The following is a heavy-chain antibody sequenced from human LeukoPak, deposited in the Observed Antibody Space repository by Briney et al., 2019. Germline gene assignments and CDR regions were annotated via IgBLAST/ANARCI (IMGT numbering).Heavy chain of an antibody. J-gene: IGHJ6*03. CDR1: GFTFSNAW. CDR3: NREKDVGATGYYYYYMDV. V-gene: IGHV3-15*01. D-gene: IGHD1-26*01. CDR2: IKSKPDGGTT. Sequence: GGSLRLSCAASGFTFSNAWMSWVRQAPGKGLEWVGRIKSKPDGGTTDYAAPVKGRFTISRDDSKNTLYLQMNSLKTEDTAVYYCNREKDVGATGYYYYYMDVWGKGTTVTVSS.